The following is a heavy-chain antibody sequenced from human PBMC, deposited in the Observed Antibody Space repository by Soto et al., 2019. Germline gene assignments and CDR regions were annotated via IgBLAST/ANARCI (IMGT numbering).Heavy chain of an antibody. V-gene: IGHV1-18*01. Sequence: QVQLVQSGAEVKKPGASVKVSCKASGYTFTSYGISWVRQAPGQGLEWMGWISAYNGNTNYAQKLQGRVTMTTDTYTSTAYMELRSLSSDDTAVYYCARDSHYSDSSGYSDYWGQGTLVTVSS. J-gene: IGHJ4*02. CDR2: ISAYNGNT. CDR3: ARDSHYSDSSGYSDY. D-gene: IGHD3-22*01. CDR1: GYTFTSYG.